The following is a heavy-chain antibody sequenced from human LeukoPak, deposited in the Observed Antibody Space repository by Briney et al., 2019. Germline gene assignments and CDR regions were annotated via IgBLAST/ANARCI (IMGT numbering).Heavy chain of an antibody. CDR3: TRLAAAGSGRWAPDY. J-gene: IGHJ4*02. D-gene: IGHD1-14*01. CDR2: ISSSSYYI. Sequence: GGSLRLSCAASGFTFSSYSISWVRQAPGKGLEWVSSISSSSYYIYYADSVKGRFTISRNNAENSLNLQMNSLRAEDTAVHYCTRLAAAGSGRWAPDYWGQGTLVAVSS. CDR1: GFTFSSYS. V-gene: IGHV3-21*01.